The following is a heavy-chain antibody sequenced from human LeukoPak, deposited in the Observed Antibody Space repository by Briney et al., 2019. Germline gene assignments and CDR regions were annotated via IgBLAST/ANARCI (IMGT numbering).Heavy chain of an antibody. CDR3: ATDFQMITYYYDSSGYSD. CDR2: FDPEDGET. CDR1: GYTLTELS. D-gene: IGHD3-22*01. J-gene: IGHJ4*02. V-gene: IGHV1-24*01. Sequence: ASVKVSCKVSGYTLTELSMHWVRQAPGKGLEWMGGFDPEDGETIYAQKFQGRVTMTEDTSTDTAYMELSSLRSEDTAVYYCATDFQMITYYYDSSGYSDWGQGTLVTVSS.